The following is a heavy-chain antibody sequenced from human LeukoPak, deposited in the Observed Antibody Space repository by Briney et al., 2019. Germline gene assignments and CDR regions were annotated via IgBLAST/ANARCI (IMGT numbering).Heavy chain of an antibody. V-gene: IGHV3-7*01. D-gene: IGHD6-19*01. Sequence: GGSLRLSCAASGFTFSKYWMNWVRQAPGRGMEWVAIIEKGGCEILYVDSVKGRFTMSRNNAKNSRYLQMDSLRAEDTAACAASAGWLIDCWGQGTLVTVSS. CDR1: GFTFSKYW. J-gene: IGHJ4*02. CDR2: IEKGGCEI. CDR3: SAGWLIDC.